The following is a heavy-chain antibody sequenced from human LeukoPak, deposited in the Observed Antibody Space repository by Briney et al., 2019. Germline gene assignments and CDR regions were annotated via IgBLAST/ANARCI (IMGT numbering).Heavy chain of an antibody. CDR1: GFTFSSYW. D-gene: IGHD6-19*01. V-gene: IGHV3-7*01. J-gene: IGHJ4*02. Sequence: GGSLRLSCAASGFTFSSYWMSWVRQAPGKGLEWEANIKEDGCEKYYVDSVKGRFSISRDNAKNSLYLQMNSLRAEDTDVYYCARARCSSGWCPSDYWGQGTLVTVSS. CDR2: IKEDGCEK. CDR3: ARARCSSGWCPSDY.